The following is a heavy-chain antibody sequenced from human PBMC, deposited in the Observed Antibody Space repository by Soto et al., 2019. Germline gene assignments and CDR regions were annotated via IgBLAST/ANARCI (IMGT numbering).Heavy chain of an antibody. CDR2: IYYSGST. Sequence: QVRLEESGPGLVKPSETLSLICSVSGGSVNNADYFWSWIRHHPENGLEWIGYIYYSGSTRYNPSFKTRATLSIDTSKNQFSLRLNSVTVADTAVYFCARDADYAGSRGGMDVWGRGTTVTVSS. D-gene: IGHD4-17*01. CDR1: GGSVNNADYF. V-gene: IGHV4-31*03. CDR3: ARDADYAGSRGGMDV. J-gene: IGHJ6*02.